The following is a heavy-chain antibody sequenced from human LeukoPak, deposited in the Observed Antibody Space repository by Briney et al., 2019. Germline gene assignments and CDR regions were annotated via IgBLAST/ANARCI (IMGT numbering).Heavy chain of an antibody. CDR3: ARVRGYCSGGSCYEGYYFDY. CDR1: GGSISSGGYY. V-gene: IGHV4-31*03. J-gene: IGHJ4*02. CDR2: IYYSGST. Sequence: SQTPSLTCTVSGGSISSGGYYWSWIRQHPGKGLEWIGYIYYSGSTYYNPSLKSRVTISVDTSKNQFSLKLSSVTAADTAVYYCARVRGYCSGGSCYEGYYFDYWGQGTLVTVSS. D-gene: IGHD2-15*01.